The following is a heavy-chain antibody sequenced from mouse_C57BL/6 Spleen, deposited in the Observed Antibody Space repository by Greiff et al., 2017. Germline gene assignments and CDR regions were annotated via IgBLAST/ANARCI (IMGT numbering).Heavy chain of an antibody. CDR3: ARRDQAIAY. Sequence: EVQLVESGAGLVKPGGSLKLSCAASGFTFSDYGMHWVRQAPEKGLEWVAYISSGSSTIYYADTVKGRFTFSRDNAKNTLFLQLTSLRSEDTAMFYCARRDQAIAYWGQGTLVTVSA. D-gene: IGHD3-2*02. V-gene: IGHV5-17*01. CDR2: ISSGSSTI. J-gene: IGHJ3*01. CDR1: GFTFSDYG.